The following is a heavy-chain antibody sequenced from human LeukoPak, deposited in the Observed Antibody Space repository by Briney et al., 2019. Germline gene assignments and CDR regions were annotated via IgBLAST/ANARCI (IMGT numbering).Heavy chain of an antibody. V-gene: IGHV1-2*02. J-gene: IGHJ6*03. CDR2: INPNSGGT. CDR3: ARDRAARTPYYYYYMDV. CDR1: GYTFTGYY. Sequence: ASVKVSCKASGYTFTGYYMHWVRQAPGQGLEWMGWINPNSGGTNYAQKFQGRVTMTRDTSISTAYMELSRLRSDDTAVYYCARDRAARTPYYYYYMDVWGQGTLVTVSS. D-gene: IGHD6-6*01.